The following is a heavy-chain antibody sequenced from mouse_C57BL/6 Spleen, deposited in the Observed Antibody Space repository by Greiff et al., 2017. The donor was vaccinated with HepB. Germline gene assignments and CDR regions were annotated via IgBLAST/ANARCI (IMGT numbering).Heavy chain of an antibody. CDR2: IYPGDGDT. J-gene: IGHJ2*01. CDR3: ARGYANFDY. D-gene: IGHD6-5*01. CDR1: GYAFSSSW. Sequence: VQLQESGPELVKPGASVKISCKASGYAFSSSWMNWVKQRPGKGLEWIGRIYPGDGDTNYNGKFKGKATLTADKSSSTAYMQLSSLTSEDSAVYFCARGYANFDYWGQGTTLTVSS. V-gene: IGHV1-82*01.